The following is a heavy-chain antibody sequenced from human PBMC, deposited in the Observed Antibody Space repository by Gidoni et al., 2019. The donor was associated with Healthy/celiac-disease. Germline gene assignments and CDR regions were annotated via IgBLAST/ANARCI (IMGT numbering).Heavy chain of an antibody. CDR3: ARDPEQWLVLDY. J-gene: IGHJ4*02. Sequence: QVQLVESGGGVVQPGRSLRLSCAASGFTFSSYGMHWVRQAPGKGLEWVAVIWYDGSNKYYADSVKGRFTISRDNSKNTLYLQMNSLRAEDTAVYYCARDPEQWLVLDYWGQGTLVTVSS. D-gene: IGHD6-19*01. CDR1: GFTFSSYG. CDR2: IWYDGSNK. V-gene: IGHV3-33*01.